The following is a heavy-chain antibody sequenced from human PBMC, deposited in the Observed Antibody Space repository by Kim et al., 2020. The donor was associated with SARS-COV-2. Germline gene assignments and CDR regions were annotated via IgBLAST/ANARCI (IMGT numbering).Heavy chain of an antibody. Sequence: ASVKVSCKASGYTFTSYGISWVRQAPGQGLEWMGWISAYNGNTNYAQKHQGRVTMTTDTSTSTAYMELRSLRSDDTAVYYCARDPPRGAVVHGPNFDYWGQGTLVTVSS. V-gene: IGHV1-18*01. CDR2: ISAYNGNT. J-gene: IGHJ4*02. CDR3: ARDPPRGAVVHGPNFDY. CDR1: GYTFTSYG. D-gene: IGHD6-19*01.